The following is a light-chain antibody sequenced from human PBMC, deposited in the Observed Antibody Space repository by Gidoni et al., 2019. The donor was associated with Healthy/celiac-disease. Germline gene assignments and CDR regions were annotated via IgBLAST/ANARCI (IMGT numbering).Light chain of an antibody. CDR2: GAS. V-gene: IGKV3-20*01. J-gene: IGKJ4*01. CDR1: QSVSSSY. Sequence: EIVLTQSPGTLSLSTGERAHLSCRASQSVSSSYLAWYQQKPGQAPRLLIYGASSRATGIPDRFSGSGSGTDFTLTISRLDPEDFAVYYCQQYGSSPLTFGGGTKVEIK. CDR3: QQYGSSPLT.